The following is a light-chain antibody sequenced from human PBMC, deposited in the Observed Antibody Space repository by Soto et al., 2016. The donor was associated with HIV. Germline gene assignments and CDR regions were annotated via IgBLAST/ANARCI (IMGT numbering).Light chain of an antibody. Sequence: SSELTQDPAVSVALGQTVRITCQGDSLRSYYASWYQQKPGQAPILVMYGKNNRPSGISDRFSGSSSGNTGSLTITGTQAEDEADYYCNSRDSSGNQWVFGGGTKLTVL. J-gene: IGLJ3*02. V-gene: IGLV3-19*01. CDR2: GKN. CDR3: NSRDSSGNQWV. CDR1: SLRSYY.